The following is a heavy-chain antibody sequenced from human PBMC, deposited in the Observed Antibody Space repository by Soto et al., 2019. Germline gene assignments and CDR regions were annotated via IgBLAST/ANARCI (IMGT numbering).Heavy chain of an antibody. CDR3: ARGLSVTLCDH. CDR1: GGSISTGGYY. V-gene: IGHV4-31*01. Sequence: QVQLQESGPGLVKPSQTLSLTCTVSGGSISTGGYYWTWIRQHPGKGLEWIGYIYYSGSTYYNPSLKSLVTISVDTSKNQFSLKLSSVTAADTAVYYCARGLSVTLCDHWGQGTLVTVSS. J-gene: IGHJ4*02. CDR2: IYYSGST. D-gene: IGHD4-17*01.